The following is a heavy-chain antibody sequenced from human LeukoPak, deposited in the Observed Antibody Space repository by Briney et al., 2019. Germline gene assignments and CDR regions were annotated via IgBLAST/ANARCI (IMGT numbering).Heavy chain of an antibody. CDR3: ARIVLRFLEWLPPYYYYHYMGV. V-gene: IGHV4-34*01. Sequence: SETLSLTCAVYGGSFSGYYWSWIRQPPGKGLEWIGEINHSGSTNYNPSLKSRVTISVDTSKNQFSLKLSSVTAADTAVYYCARIVLRFLEWLPPYYYYHYMGVWGKGTTVTVSS. CDR1: GGSFSGYY. D-gene: IGHD3-3*01. CDR2: INHSGST. J-gene: IGHJ6*03.